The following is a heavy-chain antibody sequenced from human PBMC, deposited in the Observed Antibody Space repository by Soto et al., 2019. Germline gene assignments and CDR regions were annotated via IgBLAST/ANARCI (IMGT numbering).Heavy chain of an antibody. CDR1: GGTFSSYA. CDR2: IIPIFGTA. V-gene: IGHV1-69*06. J-gene: IGHJ6*02. Sequence: SVKVSCKASGGTFSSYAISWVRQAPGQGLEWMGGIIPIFGTANYAQKLQGRVKNTAYKTTSTAYMEQSSLRSEDTAVYYCAREGMGLLWCAKSNYYYYGMDVWGQGTTVTVSS. D-gene: IGHD3-10*01. CDR3: AREGMGLLWCAKSNYYYYGMDV.